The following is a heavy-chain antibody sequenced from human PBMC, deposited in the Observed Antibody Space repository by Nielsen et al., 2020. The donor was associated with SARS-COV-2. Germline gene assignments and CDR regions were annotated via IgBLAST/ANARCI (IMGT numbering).Heavy chain of an antibody. V-gene: IGHV1-24*01. CDR2: FDPEDGET. CDR3: ARLASSNPNYYYYYMDV. D-gene: IGHD6-6*01. CDR1: GYTLTELS. Sequence: ASVKVSCKVSGYTLTELSMHWVRQAPGKGLEWMGGFDPEDGETIYAQKFQGRVTMTEDTSTDTAYMELSSLRSEDTAVYYCARLASSNPNYYYYYMDVWGKGTTVTVSS. J-gene: IGHJ6*03.